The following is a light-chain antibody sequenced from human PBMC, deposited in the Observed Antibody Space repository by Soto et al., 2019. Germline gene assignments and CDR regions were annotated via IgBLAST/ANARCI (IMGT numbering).Light chain of an antibody. CDR1: QSVSSSY. Sequence: EIVLTQSPGTLSFSPWERATLSCRASQSVSSSYLAWYQQKPGQAPRLLIYGASSRATGIPDRFSGSGSGTDFTLIISRLEPEDFALYYCQQYGSSPWTFGQGTRLAIK. CDR3: QQYGSSPWT. CDR2: GAS. V-gene: IGKV3-20*01. J-gene: IGKJ5*01.